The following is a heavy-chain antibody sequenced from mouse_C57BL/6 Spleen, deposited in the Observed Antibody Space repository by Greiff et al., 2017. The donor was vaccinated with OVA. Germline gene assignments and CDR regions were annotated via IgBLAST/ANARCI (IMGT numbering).Heavy chain of an antibody. CDR1: GYTFTDYN. J-gene: IGHJ2*01. Sequence: VQLQQSGPELVKPGASVKISCKASGYTFTDYNMNWVKQSTGQSLEWIGVINPNYGTTSYNQKFKGKATLTVDQSSSTAYMQLNSLTSEDSADYYCARNDCGSGPYYFDYWGQGTTLTVSS. CDR3: ARNDCGSGPYYFDY. D-gene: IGHD1-1*01. CDR2: INPNYGTT. V-gene: IGHV1-39*01.